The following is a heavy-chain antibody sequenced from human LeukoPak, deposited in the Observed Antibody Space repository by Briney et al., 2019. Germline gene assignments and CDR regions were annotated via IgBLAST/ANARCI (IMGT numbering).Heavy chain of an antibody. J-gene: IGHJ5*02. CDR3: ARHLDYGNYNNWFDP. V-gene: IGHV5-10-1*01. D-gene: IGHD4-11*01. CDR1: GYSFTSYW. CDR2: IDPSDSYT. Sequence: GESLKISCKGSGYSFTSYWISWVRQMPGKGLEWMGRIDPSDSYTNYSPSFQGHVTISADKSISTAYLQWSSLKASDAAMYYCARHLDYGNYNNWFDPWGQGTLVTVSS.